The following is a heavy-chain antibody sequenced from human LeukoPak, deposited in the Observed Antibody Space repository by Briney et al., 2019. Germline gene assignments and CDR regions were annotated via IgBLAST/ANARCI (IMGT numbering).Heavy chain of an antibody. D-gene: IGHD3-16*01. CDR3: ARVGKLRGPPAEYFQH. J-gene: IGHJ1*01. Sequence: SETLSLTCTVSGDSISSGGYYWTWIRQRPGKGLEWIGYIYYTGTTYYNPSLKSRVTISVDTSKNQFSLHLSSVTAADTAVYYCARVGKLRGPPAEYFQHWGQGTLVTVSS. V-gene: IGHV4-31*03. CDR1: GDSISSGGYY. CDR2: IYYTGTT.